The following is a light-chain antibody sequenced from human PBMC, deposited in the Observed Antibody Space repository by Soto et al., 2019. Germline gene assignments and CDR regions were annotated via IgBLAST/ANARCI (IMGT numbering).Light chain of an antibody. Sequence: QSVLTQPASVSGSPGQSITISCTGTSSDVGSYSFVTWYQQHPGKVPKLIIYEGSKRPPGVSNRFSGSKSGNTASLTISGLQGEDEADYYCSSYAGSSNVFGTGTKVTV. J-gene: IGLJ1*01. CDR2: EGS. CDR1: SSDVGSYSF. CDR3: SSYAGSSNV. V-gene: IGLV2-14*02.